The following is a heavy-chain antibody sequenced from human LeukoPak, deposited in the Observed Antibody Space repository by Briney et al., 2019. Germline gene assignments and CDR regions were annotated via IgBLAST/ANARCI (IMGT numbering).Heavy chain of an antibody. CDR1: GYSFTSYW. V-gene: IGHV5-51*01. CDR2: IYPSDSDT. J-gene: IGHJ4*02. Sequence: GESLKISCKGSGYSFTSYWIGWVRQMPGKGLEWMGIIYPSDSDTRYSPSFQGQVTFSADKSISTAYLQWSSLKASDTAMYYCAREDDILTGYPDYWGQGTLVTVSS. CDR3: AREDDILTGYPDY. D-gene: IGHD3-9*01.